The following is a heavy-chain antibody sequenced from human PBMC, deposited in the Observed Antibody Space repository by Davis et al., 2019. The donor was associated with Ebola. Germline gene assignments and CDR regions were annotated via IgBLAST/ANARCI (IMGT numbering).Heavy chain of an antibody. CDR1: GFTFDDYA. D-gene: IGHD1-26*01. CDR3: AKGGVGARGWFDP. J-gene: IGHJ5*02. CDR2: ISWNSGSI. V-gene: IGHV3-9*01. Sequence: PGGSLRLSCAASGFTFDDYAMHWVRQAPGKGLEWVSGISWNSGSIGYADSVKGRFTISRDNAKNSLYLQMNSLRAEDTALYYCAKGGVGARGWFDPWGQGTLVTVSS.